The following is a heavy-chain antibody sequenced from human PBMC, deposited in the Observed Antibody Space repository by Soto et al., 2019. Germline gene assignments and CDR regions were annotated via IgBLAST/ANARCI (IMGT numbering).Heavy chain of an antibody. CDR3: AIDSVTMVRGVIIYSTFIDY. CDR1: GFTFSSYG. V-gene: IGHV3-33*01. D-gene: IGHD3-10*01. Sequence: GGSLRLSCAASGFTFSSYGMHWVRQAPGKGLEWVAVIWYDGSNKYYADSVKGRFTISRGNSKNTLYLQMNSLRAEDTAVYYCAIDSVTMVRGVIIYSTFIDYCGQGTLVTVSS. J-gene: IGHJ4*02. CDR2: IWYDGSNK.